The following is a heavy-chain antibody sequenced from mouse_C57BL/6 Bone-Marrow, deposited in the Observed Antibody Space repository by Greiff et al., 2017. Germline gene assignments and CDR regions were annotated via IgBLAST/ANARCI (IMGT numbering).Heavy chain of an antibody. CDR3: TTYSIYYDYDAWFAY. CDR2: IDPENGDT. V-gene: IGHV14-4*01. CDR1: GFNIKDDY. D-gene: IGHD2-4*01. J-gene: IGHJ3*01. Sequence: VQLKQSGAELVRPGASVKLSCTASGFNIKDDYMHWVKQRPEQGLEWIGWIDPENGDTEYASKFQGKATITAATSSNTAYLQLSSLTSEDTAVYYCTTYSIYYDYDAWFAYWGQGTLVTVSA.